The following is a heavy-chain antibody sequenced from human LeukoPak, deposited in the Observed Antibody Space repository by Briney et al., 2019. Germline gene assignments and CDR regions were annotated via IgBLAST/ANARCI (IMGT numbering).Heavy chain of an antibody. CDR1: GFTFSSYW. CDR3: ARDWGSIAARQYYYYYMDV. J-gene: IGHJ6*03. CDR2: IKQDGSEK. D-gene: IGHD6-6*01. Sequence: HPGGSLRLSCAASGFTFSSYWMSWVRQAPGKGLEWVANIKQDGSEKYYVDSVKGRFTISRDNAKNSLYLQMNSLRAEDTAVYYCARDWGSIAARQYYYYYMDVWGKGTTVTVSS. V-gene: IGHV3-7*01.